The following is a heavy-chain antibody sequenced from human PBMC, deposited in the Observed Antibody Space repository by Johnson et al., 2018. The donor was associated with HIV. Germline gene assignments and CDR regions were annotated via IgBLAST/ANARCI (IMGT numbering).Heavy chain of an antibody. D-gene: IGHD3-3*01. CDR2: IHQYGSEK. CDR3: ARAGGTPFNFWSGYNREGDAFDV. V-gene: IGHV3-7*01. CDR1: GFTFNNYW. J-gene: IGHJ3*01. Sequence: VQLVESGGGLVQPGGSMTLSCAASGFTFNNYWMSWVRQAPGKGLEWVANIHQYGSEKVYVDSVKGRFTVSRDNASQSLYLPMNSLRVEDTAVYYCARAGGTPFNFWSGYNREGDAFDVWGQGTMVTVSS.